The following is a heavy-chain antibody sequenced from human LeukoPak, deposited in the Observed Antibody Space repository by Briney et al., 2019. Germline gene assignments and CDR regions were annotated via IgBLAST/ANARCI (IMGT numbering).Heavy chain of an antibody. V-gene: IGHV3-11*04. J-gene: IGHJ5*02. CDR2: ISSSGSTI. D-gene: IGHD6-6*01. CDR1: GFTFSDYY. Sequence: PGGSLRLSCAASGFTFSDYYMSWIRQAPGKGLEWVSYISSSGSTIYYADSVKGRFTISRDNAKNSLYLQMNSLRAEDTAVYYCAREIAAPTGNWFDPWGQGTLVTVSS. CDR3: AREIAAPTGNWFDP.